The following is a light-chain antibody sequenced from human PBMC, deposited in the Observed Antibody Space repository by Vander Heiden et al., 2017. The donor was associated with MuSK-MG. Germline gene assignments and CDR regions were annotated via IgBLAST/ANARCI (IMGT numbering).Light chain of an antibody. CDR1: SSNIGAGYE. CDR3: QSYDTSLSAWV. V-gene: IGLV1-40*01. J-gene: IGLJ3*02. Sequence: QSVLTHPPSVSWAPGQRVTLSCPGSSSNIGAGYEVHWYQQLPGTAPKLLIYGDSNRPSGVPDRFSDSKSGTSASLAITGLQAEDEADYYCQSYDTSLSAWVFGGGTKLTVL. CDR2: GDS.